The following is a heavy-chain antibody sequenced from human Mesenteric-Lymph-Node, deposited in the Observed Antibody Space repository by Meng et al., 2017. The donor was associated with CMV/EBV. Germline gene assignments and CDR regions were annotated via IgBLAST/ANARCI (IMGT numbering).Heavy chain of an antibody. CDR3: ARDKRRYFDY. Sequence: GGSLRLSCAASGFTFSSYSMNWVRQAPGKGLEWVSLLYSGGSTDYADSVKGRFTISRDNSRNIVYLQMNSLRPEDTAVYYCARDKRRYFDYWGQGTLVTVSS. J-gene: IGHJ4*02. V-gene: IGHV3-66*02. CDR2: LYSGGST. CDR1: GFTFSSYS.